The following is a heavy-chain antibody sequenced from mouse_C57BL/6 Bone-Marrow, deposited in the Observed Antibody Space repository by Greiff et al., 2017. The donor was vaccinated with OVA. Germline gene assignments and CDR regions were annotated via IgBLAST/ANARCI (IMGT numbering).Heavy chain of an antibody. J-gene: IGHJ1*03. Sequence: DVQLQESGTVLARPGASVPMSCKTSGYTFPNYWLHWVKHRPGPGLAWIGAIYPGNSDTSYNQKFKGKAKLTAVTSASTAYMELSSLTNEDSAVYYCTRGTTVEYFDVWGTGTTVTVSS. D-gene: IGHD1-1*01. CDR1: GYTFPNYW. V-gene: IGHV1-5*01. CDR2: IYPGNSDT. CDR3: TRGTTVEYFDV.